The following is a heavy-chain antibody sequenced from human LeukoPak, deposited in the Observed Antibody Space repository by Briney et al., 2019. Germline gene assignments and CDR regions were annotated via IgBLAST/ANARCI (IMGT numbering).Heavy chain of an antibody. CDR3: ARDWLDIVVVPAAGEY. J-gene: IGHJ4*02. CDR2: ISSSSYI. D-gene: IGHD2-2*01. V-gene: IGHV3-21*01. CDR1: GFTFSSYS. Sequence: GGSLRLSCAASGFTFSSYSMNWVRQAPGKGLEWVSSISSSSYIYYADSVKGRFTISRDNSKNTLYLQMNSLRAEDTAVYYCARDWLDIVVVPAAGEYWGQGTLVTVSS.